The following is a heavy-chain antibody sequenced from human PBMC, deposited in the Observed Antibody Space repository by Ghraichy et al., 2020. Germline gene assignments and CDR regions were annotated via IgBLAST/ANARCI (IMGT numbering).Heavy chain of an antibody. D-gene: IGHD4-17*01. CDR1: GGSISSGGYS. V-gene: IGHV4-30-4*07. Sequence: QTLSLTCAVSGGSISSGGYSWSWIRQPPGKGLEWIGYIYYSGSTYYNPSLKSRVTISVDTSKNQFSLKLSSVTAADTAVYYCARNADYVTDWFDPWGQGTLVTVSS. CDR3: ARNADYVTDWFDP. J-gene: IGHJ5*02. CDR2: IYYSGST.